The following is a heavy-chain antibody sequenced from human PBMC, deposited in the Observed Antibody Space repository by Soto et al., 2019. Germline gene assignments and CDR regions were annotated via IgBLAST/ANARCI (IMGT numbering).Heavy chain of an antibody. V-gene: IGHV1-18*01. CDR1: GYTVTSYG. J-gene: IGHJ5*02. Sequence: QVQLVQSGAEVKKPGASVKVSCKASGYTVTSYGISWVRQAPGQGLEWMGWISAYNGNTNYAQKLQGRVTMTTDTSTSTAYMELRSLRSDDTAVYYCADYCSSTSCYGGFDPWGQGTLVTVSS. CDR2: ISAYNGNT. CDR3: ADYCSSTSCYGGFDP. D-gene: IGHD2-2*01.